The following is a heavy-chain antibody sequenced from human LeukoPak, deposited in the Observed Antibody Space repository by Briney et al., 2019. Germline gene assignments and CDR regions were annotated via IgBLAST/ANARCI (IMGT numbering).Heavy chain of an antibody. CDR2: ISESGDST. D-gene: IGHD3-3*01. J-gene: IGHJ5*02. CDR1: GFTFTNYA. Sequence: GGSLRLSCAVSGFTFTNYAMNWVRQAPGEGLEWVSAISESGDSTYYADSVKGRFTVSRDNSKNTLYLQMNSLRAEDTAVYYCAKVTYDFWSDLNAWGQGTLVTVSS. V-gene: IGHV3-23*01. CDR3: AKVTYDFWSDLNA.